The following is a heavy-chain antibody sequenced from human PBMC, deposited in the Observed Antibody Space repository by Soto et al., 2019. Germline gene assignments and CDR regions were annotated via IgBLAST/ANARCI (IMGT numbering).Heavy chain of an antibody. V-gene: IGHV3-30-3*01. CDR2: ISYDGSNK. J-gene: IGHJ4*02. D-gene: IGHD3-22*01. Sequence: QVQLVESGGGVVQPGGSLRLSCAASGFTFSNYAIHWVRQAPGKGLELVAIISYDGSNKYYAGSVKGRFTISRDNPRNTVHLQMSSLRVEDTAVYYCARDLSRGITMIALEIHYWGQGTRVAVAS. CDR1: GFTFSNYA. CDR3: ARDLSRGITMIALEIHY.